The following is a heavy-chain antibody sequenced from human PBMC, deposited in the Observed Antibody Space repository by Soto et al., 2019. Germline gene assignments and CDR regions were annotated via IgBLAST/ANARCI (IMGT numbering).Heavy chain of an antibody. CDR3: AREPRSHYYDSSGYYDY. D-gene: IGHD3-22*01. Sequence: PSETLSLTCTVSGGSISSYYWSWIRQPPGKGLEWIGYIYYSGSTNYNPSLKSRVTISVDTSKNQFSLKLSSVTAADTAVYYCAREPRSHYYDSSGYYDYWGQGTLVTVSS. V-gene: IGHV4-59*01. J-gene: IGHJ4*02. CDR2: IYYSGST. CDR1: GGSISSYY.